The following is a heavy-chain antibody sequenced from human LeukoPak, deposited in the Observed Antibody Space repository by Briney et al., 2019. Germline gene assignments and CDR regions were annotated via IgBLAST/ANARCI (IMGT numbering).Heavy chain of an antibody. CDR2: INHSGST. V-gene: IGHV4-34*01. J-gene: IGHJ4*02. CDR1: GGSFSGYY. D-gene: IGHD4-17*01. Sequence: SETLSLTCAVYGGSFSGYYWSWIRQPPGKGLEWIGEINHSGSTYYNPSLKSRVTISVDTSKNQFSLKLSSVTAADTAVYYCARLPSQRMLRCSFDYWGQGTLVTVSS. CDR3: ARLPSQRMLRCSFDY.